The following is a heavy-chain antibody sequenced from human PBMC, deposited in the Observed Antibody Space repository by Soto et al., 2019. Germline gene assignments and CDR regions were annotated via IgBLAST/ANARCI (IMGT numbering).Heavy chain of an antibody. J-gene: IGHJ6*02. CDR3: AQGSEEMATGYYYYYYGMDV. D-gene: IGHD5-12*01. V-gene: IGHV1-46*01. CDR2: INPSGGST. CDR1: GYTFTSYY. Sequence: ASVKVSFKASGYTFTSYYMHWVRQAPGQGLEWMGIINPSGGSTSYAQKFQGRVTMTRDTSTSTVYMELSSLRSEDTAVYYCAQGSEEMATGYYYYYYGMDVWGQGTTVTVSS.